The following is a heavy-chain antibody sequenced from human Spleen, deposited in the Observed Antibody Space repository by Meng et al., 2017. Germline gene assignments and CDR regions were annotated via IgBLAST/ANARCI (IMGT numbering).Heavy chain of an antibody. V-gene: IGHV1-69*05. D-gene: IGHD3-22*01. Sequence: SVKVSCKALGGIFSNYVIGWVRQAPGQGLEWMGGINAVLGTTNYAQKFQGRVTITTDESTSTVYMELTRLTSEDTAVYYCARDNSSGYFIPTGYFQHWGQGNLVTVSS. CDR2: INAVLGTT. CDR3: ARDNSSGYFIPTGYFQH. J-gene: IGHJ1*01. CDR1: GGIFSNYV.